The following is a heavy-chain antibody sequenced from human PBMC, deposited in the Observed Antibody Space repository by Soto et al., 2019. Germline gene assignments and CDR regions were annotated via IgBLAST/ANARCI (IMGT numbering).Heavy chain of an antibody. V-gene: IGHV3-21*01. CDR1: GFTFSSYS. CDR2: ISSSSSYI. Sequence: PGGSLRLSCAASGFTFSSYSMNWVRQAPGKGVDWVSSISSSSSYIYYADSVKGRFTISRDNAKNSLYLQMNSLRAEDTAVYYCARDRPAARRRLGDAFDIWGQGTMVTVS. D-gene: IGHD6-6*01. CDR3: ARDRPAARRRLGDAFDI. J-gene: IGHJ3*02.